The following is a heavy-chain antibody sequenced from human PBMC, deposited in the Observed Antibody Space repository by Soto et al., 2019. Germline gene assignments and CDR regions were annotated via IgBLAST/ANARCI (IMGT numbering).Heavy chain of an antibody. J-gene: IGHJ6*02. Sequence: QVQLVQSGAEVKKPGSSVKVSYKASGGTFSSYAISWVRQAPGQGLEWMGGIIPIFGTANYAQKFQGRVTITADESTSTAYMELSSLRSEDTAVYYCASKWFGELSPDLYGMDVWGQGTTVTVSS. D-gene: IGHD3-10*01. CDR1: GGTFSSYA. CDR2: IIPIFGTA. CDR3: ASKWFGELSPDLYGMDV. V-gene: IGHV1-69*01.